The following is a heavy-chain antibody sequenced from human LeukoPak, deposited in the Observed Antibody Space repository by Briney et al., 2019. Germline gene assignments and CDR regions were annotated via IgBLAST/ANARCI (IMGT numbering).Heavy chain of an antibody. Sequence: GGSLRLSCKASGFPFGDYAMSWFRQAPGKGLEGVGFIRSKAYGGTTEYAASVKGRFTISRDDSKSIAYLQMNSLKTEDTAVYYATSAPAGYDYYYYMDVWGKRTTVTVSS. J-gene: IGHJ6*03. CDR2: IRSKAYGGTT. V-gene: IGHV3-49*03. CDR3: TSAPAGYDYYYYMDV. CDR1: GFPFGDYA. D-gene: IGHD6-13*01.